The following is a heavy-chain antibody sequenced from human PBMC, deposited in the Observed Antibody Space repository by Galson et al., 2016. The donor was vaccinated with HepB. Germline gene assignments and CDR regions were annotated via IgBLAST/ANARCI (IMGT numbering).Heavy chain of an antibody. J-gene: IGHJ5*02. CDR2: MFSSGTT. CDR3: ARGLRGGMSDWFDP. V-gene: IGHV4-31*03. D-gene: IGHD3-10*01. Sequence: TLSLTCTVSGGSISSGVYYWNWIRQHPGKGLEWIGYMFSSGTTLYNPSLRSRMTISIDTSKNQFSLRLSSVTAADTAVYYCARGLRGGMSDWFDPWGPGILVTVSS. CDR1: GGSISSGVYY.